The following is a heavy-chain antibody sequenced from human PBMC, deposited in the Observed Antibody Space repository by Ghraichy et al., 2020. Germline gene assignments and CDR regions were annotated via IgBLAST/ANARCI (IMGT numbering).Heavy chain of an antibody. CDR1: GGSFSDYY. Sequence: SETLSLTCAVYGGSFSDYYWTWIRQPPGKGLEWIGEINHSGSSQYNPSLKSRVTISVNTSKKQFSLKLSSVTAAGTALYYCARATIGDGMDVWGQGTTVTVSS. J-gene: IGHJ6*02. D-gene: IGHD3-16*01. V-gene: IGHV4-34*01. CDR3: ARATIGDGMDV. CDR2: INHSGSS.